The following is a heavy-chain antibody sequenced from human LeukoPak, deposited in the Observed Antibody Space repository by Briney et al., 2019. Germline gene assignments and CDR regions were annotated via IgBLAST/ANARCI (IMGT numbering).Heavy chain of an antibody. D-gene: IGHD6-6*01. V-gene: IGHV1-46*01. CDR3: ARGAARAGSGMDV. CDR1: GYTFTCYY. Sequence: ASVTVSCKASGYTFTCYYMHWVRQAPGQGLEWMGIINPSGGSTSYAQKFQGRVTMTRDTSTSTVYMELSSLRSEDTAVYYCARGAARAGSGMDVWGQGTTVTVSS. CDR2: INPSGGST. J-gene: IGHJ6*02.